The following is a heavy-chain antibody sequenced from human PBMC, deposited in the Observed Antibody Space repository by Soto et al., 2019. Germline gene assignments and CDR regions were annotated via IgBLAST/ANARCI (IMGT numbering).Heavy chain of an antibody. Sequence: PLETLSLTCTVSGASISGYYWSWIRKSAGKGLEWIGRIYATGTTDYNPSLESRVMMSVDTSKKQFSLRLRSVTAADTAVYYCVRDGTKTLRDWFDPWGQGSSVTVSS. CDR1: GASISGYY. J-gene: IGHJ5*02. CDR3: VRDGTKTLRDWFDP. V-gene: IGHV4-4*07. CDR2: IYATGTT. D-gene: IGHD1-1*01.